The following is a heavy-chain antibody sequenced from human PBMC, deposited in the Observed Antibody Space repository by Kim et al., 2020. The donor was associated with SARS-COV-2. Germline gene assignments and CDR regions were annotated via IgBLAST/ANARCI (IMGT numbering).Heavy chain of an antibody. CDR3: TRVPGTTIASWATFD. Sequence: GGSLRLSCAASGFTFSGSAMHWVRQASGKGLEWVGRIRSKANSYATTYAASGKGRFTIDSDDSKTTANMQMTSRKTEDTAVYYCTRVPGTTIASWATFD. CDR2: IRSKANSYAT. V-gene: IGHV3-73*01. J-gene: IGHJ3*02. CDR1: GFTFSGSA. D-gene: IGHD1-1*01.